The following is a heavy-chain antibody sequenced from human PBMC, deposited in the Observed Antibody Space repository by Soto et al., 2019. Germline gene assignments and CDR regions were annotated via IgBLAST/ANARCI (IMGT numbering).Heavy chain of an antibody. Sequence: QVHLVQSGAEVKKPGASVRVSCKASGYSFTGYYLHWLRQAPGQGLEWMGWINPNSGGTNYAQNFQGRVTMTRDTSITTAYMELSRLRSDDTAVYYCGRDVKHAFDSWGQGTMVTVSS. CDR3: GRDVKHAFDS. CDR1: GYSFTGYY. V-gene: IGHV1-2*02. J-gene: IGHJ3*02. CDR2: INPNSGGT.